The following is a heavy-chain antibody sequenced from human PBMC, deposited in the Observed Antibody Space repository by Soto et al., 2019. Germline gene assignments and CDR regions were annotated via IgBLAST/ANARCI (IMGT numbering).Heavy chain of an antibody. CDR1: GGTFSSYT. CDR3: ASGVAARPGYYYYMDV. Sequence: QVQLVQSGAEVKKPGSSVKVSCKASGGTFSSYTISWVRQAPGQGLEWMGRIIPILGIAHYAQKFQGRVTITADKSTSTAYTELGSLGSEDTAVYYCASGVAARPGYYYYMDVWGKGPTVTVSS. CDR2: IIPILGIA. J-gene: IGHJ6*03. V-gene: IGHV1-69*02. D-gene: IGHD6-6*01.